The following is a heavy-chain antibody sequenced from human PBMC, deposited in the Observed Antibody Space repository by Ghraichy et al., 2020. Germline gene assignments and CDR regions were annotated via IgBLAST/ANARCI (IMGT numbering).Heavy chain of an antibody. D-gene: IGHD3-22*01. V-gene: IGHV3-23*01. CDR2: ISGRGGTT. CDR3: AKSNYYYDTSGFLDAFDI. J-gene: IGHJ3*02. Sequence: GGSLRLSCAASGFTFSGYAMNWVRQAPGKGLEWVSAISGRGGTTDYADSVKGRFTISRDNSKNTLYLQMNSLRAEDTAVYYCAKSNYYYDTSGFLDAFDICGQGTMVTVSS. CDR1: GFTFSGYA.